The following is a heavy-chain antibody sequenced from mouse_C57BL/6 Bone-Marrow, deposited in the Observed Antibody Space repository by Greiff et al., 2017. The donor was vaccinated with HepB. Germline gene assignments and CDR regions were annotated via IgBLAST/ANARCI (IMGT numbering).Heavy chain of an antibody. Sequence: DVMLVESGGGLVQPGGSLKLSCAASGFTFSDYYMYWVRQTPEKRLEWVAYISNGGGSTYYPDTVKGRFTISRDNAKNTLYLQMSRLKSEDTAMYYCARHFNYYGSSYWYFDVWGTGTTVTVSS. CDR2: ISNGGGST. J-gene: IGHJ1*03. CDR1: GFTFSDYY. V-gene: IGHV5-12*01. CDR3: ARHFNYYGSSYWYFDV. D-gene: IGHD1-1*01.